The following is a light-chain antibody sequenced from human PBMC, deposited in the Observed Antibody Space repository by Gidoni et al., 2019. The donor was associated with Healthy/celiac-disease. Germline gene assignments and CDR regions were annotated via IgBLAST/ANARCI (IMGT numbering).Light chain of an antibody. Sequence: EIVMTQSPATLSVSPGERATLSCRASQSVSSNLAWYQQKPGQAPRLLIYGASTRATGIPARFSGSVSGTEFTLTISSLQSEDFAVYYCQQYNNWPRTFXXXTKVEIK. J-gene: IGKJ1*01. V-gene: IGKV3-15*01. CDR3: QQYNNWPRT. CDR2: GAS. CDR1: QSVSSN.